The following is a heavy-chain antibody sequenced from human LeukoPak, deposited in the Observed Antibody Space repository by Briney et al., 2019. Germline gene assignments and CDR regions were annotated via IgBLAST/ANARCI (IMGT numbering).Heavy chain of an antibody. J-gene: IGHJ4*02. CDR2: ISSSSSYT. Sequence: GGSLRLSCAASGFTFNSYSMNWVRQAPGKGLEWVSSISSSSSYTYFADSVKGRFTISRDNAKNSLSLQMNSLRAEDTAVYYCARDRIVGATFDYWGQGTLVTVSS. V-gene: IGHV3-21*01. D-gene: IGHD1-26*01. CDR1: GFTFNSYS. CDR3: ARDRIVGATFDY.